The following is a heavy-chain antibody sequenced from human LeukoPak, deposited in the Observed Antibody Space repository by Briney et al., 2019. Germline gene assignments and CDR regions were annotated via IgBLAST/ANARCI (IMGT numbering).Heavy chain of an antibody. J-gene: IGHJ5*02. CDR3: AEAGSSSRFPYNWFDP. CDR2: ISGSGGST. V-gene: IGHV3-23*01. Sequence: PGGSLRLSCAASGFTFSSYAMSWVRQAPGKGLEWVSAISGSGGSTYYADAVRGRFTISRDNSKDTLYLQMNSLRAEDTAVYYCAEAGSSSRFPYNWFDPWGQGTLVTVSS. CDR1: GFTFSSYA. D-gene: IGHD6-13*01.